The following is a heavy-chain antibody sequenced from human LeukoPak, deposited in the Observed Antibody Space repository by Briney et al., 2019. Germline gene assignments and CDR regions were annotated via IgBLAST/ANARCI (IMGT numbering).Heavy chain of an antibody. D-gene: IGHD1-26*01. V-gene: IGHV3-15*05. CDR3: VIGVGASDTDY. Sequence: GGSLRLSCVVSGFTFSNAWMSWVRQAPGKGLEWAARIKRKIDGETTDYAAPVKGRFTISRDDSKNTLLLQMNSLKSEDTAVYHCVIGVGASDTDYWGQGTLVTVSS. CDR1: GFTFSNAW. J-gene: IGHJ4*02. CDR2: IKRKIDGETT.